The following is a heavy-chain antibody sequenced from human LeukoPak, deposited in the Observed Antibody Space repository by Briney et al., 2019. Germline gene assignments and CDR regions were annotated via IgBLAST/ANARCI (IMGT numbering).Heavy chain of an antibody. CDR2: IKQDGSQK. Sequence: GGSLRLSCAASGFTFSDYWISWVRQAPGKGLEWVANIKQDGSQKSYVNSVKGRFTISRDTAEMSVYLQINSRRAGDTAVYFCVREDGGGFGSWGRGTLVSVSS. V-gene: IGHV3-7*01. D-gene: IGHD3-10*01. CDR3: VREDGGGFGS. CDR1: GFTFSDYW. J-gene: IGHJ5*01.